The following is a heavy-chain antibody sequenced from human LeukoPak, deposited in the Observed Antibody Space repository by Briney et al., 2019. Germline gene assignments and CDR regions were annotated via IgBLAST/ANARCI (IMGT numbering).Heavy chain of an antibody. J-gene: IGHJ4*02. Sequence: GASVKVSCKVSGYTLTELSMHWVRQAPGKGLEWMGGFDPEDGETIYAQKFQGRVTMTEDTSTDTAYMELSSLRSGDTAVYYCVLIPVVPAAIKPYYFDYWGQGTLVTVSS. V-gene: IGHV1-24*01. CDR2: FDPEDGET. CDR3: VLIPVVPAAIKPYYFDY. D-gene: IGHD2-2*01. CDR1: GYTLTELS.